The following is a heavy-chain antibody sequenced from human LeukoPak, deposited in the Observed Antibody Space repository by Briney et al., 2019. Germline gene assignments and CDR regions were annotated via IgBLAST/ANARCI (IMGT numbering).Heavy chain of an antibody. Sequence: PSETLSLTCAVYGGSFSGYYWSWIRQPPGKGLEWIGEINHSGSTNYNPSLKSRVTISVDTSKNQFSLKLSSVTAADTAVYYCARDEYSSSSGFDPWGQGTLVTVSS. CDR1: GGSFSGYY. CDR3: ARDEYSSSSGFDP. D-gene: IGHD6-6*01. CDR2: INHSGST. V-gene: IGHV4-34*01. J-gene: IGHJ5*02.